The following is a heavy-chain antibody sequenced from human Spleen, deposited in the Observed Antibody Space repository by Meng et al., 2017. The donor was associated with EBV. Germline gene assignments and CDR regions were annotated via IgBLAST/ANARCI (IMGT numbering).Heavy chain of an antibody. V-gene: IGHV4-39*01. CDR1: VGAISCVGYY. D-gene: IGHD2-15*01. J-gene: IGHJ4*02. CDR3: VSGYCDTRCRPFDS. Sequence: QVSRLGRYSPSDAFYLYGAVCVGAISCVGYYWGWCRQPPVNGLEWIGSIYHSGNTYYNPSLKSRLAISVDTSKNRFSLTLNSVTASDTAVYYCVSGYCDTRCRPFDSWGLGPLVTVSS. CDR2: IYHSGNT.